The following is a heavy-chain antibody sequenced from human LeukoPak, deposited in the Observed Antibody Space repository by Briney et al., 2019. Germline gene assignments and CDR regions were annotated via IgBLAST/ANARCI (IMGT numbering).Heavy chain of an antibody. CDR3: ARDADYPIEDNWFDH. D-gene: IGHD4-11*01. CDR2: INPNSGGT. Sequence: ASVKVSCKASGYTFTGYYMHWVRQAPGQGLEWMGRINPNSGGTNYAQKFQGRVTMTRDTSISTAYMELSRLRSDDTAVYYCARDADYPIEDNWFDHWGQGTLVTVSS. J-gene: IGHJ5*02. V-gene: IGHV1-2*06. CDR1: GYTFTGYY.